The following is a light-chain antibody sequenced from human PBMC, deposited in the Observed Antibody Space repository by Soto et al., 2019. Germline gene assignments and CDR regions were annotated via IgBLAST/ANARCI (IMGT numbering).Light chain of an antibody. V-gene: IGKV3-20*01. CDR1: QGVSSAY. CDR2: GAS. J-gene: IGKJ1*01. Sequence: EIVLTQSPGTLSLSPGERATLSCRASQGVSSAYLAWYQQRPGQAPRLLIYGASSRATGIPDRFSGSGSGTDFTLTISRLEAADFAVYYCQQYNTSPWTFGQGTRVELK. CDR3: QQYNTSPWT.